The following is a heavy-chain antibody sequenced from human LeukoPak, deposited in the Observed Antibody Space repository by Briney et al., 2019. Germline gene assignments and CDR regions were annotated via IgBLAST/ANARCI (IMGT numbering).Heavy chain of an antibody. D-gene: IGHD2-2*01. CDR2: ISYSSSTI. Sequence: PGGSLRLSCAASGFTFSSYSMNWARQAPGKGLEWVSYISYSSSTIYYADSVEGRFTISRDNAKNSLYLQMNSLRDEDTAVYYCARDRTSRYPFASEYSGPRNLVTVSS. J-gene: IGHJ4*01. CDR1: GFTFSSYS. V-gene: IGHV3-48*02. CDR3: ARDRTSRYPFASEY.